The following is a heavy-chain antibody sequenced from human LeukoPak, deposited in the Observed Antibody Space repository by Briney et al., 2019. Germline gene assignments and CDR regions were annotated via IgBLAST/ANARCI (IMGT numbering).Heavy chain of an antibody. CDR1: GGTFSSYA. J-gene: IGHJ5*02. Sequence: ASVKVSCKASGGTFSSYAISWVRQAPGQGLEWMGGIIPIFGTANYAQKFQGRVTITADESTSTAYMELSSLRSEDTAVYYCARDVGCSSTSCYVFWFDPWGQGTLVTVSS. V-gene: IGHV1-69*13. D-gene: IGHD2-2*01. CDR2: IIPIFGTA. CDR3: ARDVGCSSTSCYVFWFDP.